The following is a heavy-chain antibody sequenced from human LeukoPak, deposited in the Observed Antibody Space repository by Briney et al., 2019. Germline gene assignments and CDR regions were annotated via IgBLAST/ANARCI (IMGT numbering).Heavy chain of an antibody. CDR3: ARLGYYYDSSGYYRRLNWFDP. CDR2: IIPIFGTA. Sequence: SVKVSCKASGGTFSSYAISWVRQAPGQGLEWMGGIIPIFGTANYAQKFQGRGTITTDESTSTAYMELSSLRSEDTAVYYCARLGYYYDSSGYYRRLNWFDPWGQGTLVTVSS. CDR1: GGTFSSYA. D-gene: IGHD3-22*01. V-gene: IGHV1-69*05. J-gene: IGHJ5*02.